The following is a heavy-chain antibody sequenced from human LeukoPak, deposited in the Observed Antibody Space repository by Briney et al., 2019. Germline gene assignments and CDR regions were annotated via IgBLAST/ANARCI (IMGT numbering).Heavy chain of an antibody. CDR2: IGIAGDT. CDR3: ARAQPPYHGRLDS. D-gene: IGHD3-16*01. Sequence: GGSLRLACAASGFTFSSYDMHWVRQATGKGLEWVSGIGIAGDTHYPDSVRGRFTTFRENAKNSLYLQMNSLRAEDTAVYYCARAQPPYHGRLDSWGQGILVTVSS. J-gene: IGHJ5*01. CDR1: GFTFSSYD. V-gene: IGHV3-13*01.